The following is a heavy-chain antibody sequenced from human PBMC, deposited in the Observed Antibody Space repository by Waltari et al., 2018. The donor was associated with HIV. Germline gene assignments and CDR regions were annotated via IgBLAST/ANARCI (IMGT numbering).Heavy chain of an antibody. J-gene: IGHJ4*02. CDR1: EFTFNNYW. Sequence: EVQLVESGGGLVQPGGSLRLSCAASEFTFNNYWMTWVRQAPGKGREGVANIKQEESEKYYVDSVKGRFTISRDNAKNSLFLQMNSLRAEDTAVYYCAREALYDSSGYYFDYWGQGTLVTVSS. V-gene: IGHV3-7*01. CDR2: IKQEESEK. CDR3: AREALYDSSGYYFDY. D-gene: IGHD3-22*01.